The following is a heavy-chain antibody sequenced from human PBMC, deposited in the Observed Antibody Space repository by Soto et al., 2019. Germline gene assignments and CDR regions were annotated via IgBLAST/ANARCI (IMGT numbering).Heavy chain of an antibody. CDR3: ARDPSIVVVPAAIRAYYYYYGMDV. Sequence: PGGSPRLGCASSGFTFSIYWMTWVRQAQGKGLEWVANIKQDGSEKYYVDSVKGRFTVSRDNAKNSLYLQMNSLRAEDTAVYYCARDPSIVVVPAAIRAYYYYYGMDVWGQGTTVTVSS. CDR1: GFTFSIYW. CDR2: IKQDGSEK. V-gene: IGHV3-7*04. J-gene: IGHJ6*02. D-gene: IGHD2-2*02.